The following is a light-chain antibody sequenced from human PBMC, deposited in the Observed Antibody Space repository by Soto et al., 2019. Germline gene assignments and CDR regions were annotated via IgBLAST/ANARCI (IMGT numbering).Light chain of an antibody. Sequence: QSALTQPASVSGSPGQSITISCTGTSSDVGGYKFVSWYQQHPGKAPKLMIYEVSNRPSGVSSRFSGSKSGNTPSLTISGLQSEDEADYYCGTYTCGIYVFGPGTKLAVL. CDR1: SSDVGGYKF. CDR2: EVS. J-gene: IGLJ1*01. V-gene: IGLV2-14*01. CDR3: GTYTCGIYV.